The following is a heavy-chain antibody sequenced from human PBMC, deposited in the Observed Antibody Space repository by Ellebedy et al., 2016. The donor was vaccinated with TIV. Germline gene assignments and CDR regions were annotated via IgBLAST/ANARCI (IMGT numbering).Heavy chain of an antibody. CDR3: ARDNPWYYYGSGRGVLYYYGMDV. D-gene: IGHD3-10*01. J-gene: IGHJ6*02. V-gene: IGHV1-2*02. Sequence: AASVKVSCKASGYTFTGYSMPWVRQAPGHGLEWMGWISPSSGGTNCAQKFQGRVTITADESTSTAYMELSSLRSEDTAVYYWARDNPWYYYGSGRGVLYYYGMDVWGQGTTVTVSS. CDR2: ISPSSGGT. CDR1: GYTFTGYS.